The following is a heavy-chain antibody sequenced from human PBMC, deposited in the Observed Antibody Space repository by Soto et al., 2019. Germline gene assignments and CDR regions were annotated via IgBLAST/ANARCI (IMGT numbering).Heavy chain of an antibody. Sequence: SETLSLTCAVYGGSFSGYYWSWIRQPPGKGLEWIGEINHSGSTNYNPSLKSRVTISVDTSKNQFSLKLSSVTAADTAVYYCARVGTGPPPMVSKWFDPWGQGTLVTVSS. D-gene: IGHD1-1*01. J-gene: IGHJ5*02. CDR2: INHSGST. V-gene: IGHV4-34*01. CDR3: ARVGTGPPPMVSKWFDP. CDR1: GGSFSGYY.